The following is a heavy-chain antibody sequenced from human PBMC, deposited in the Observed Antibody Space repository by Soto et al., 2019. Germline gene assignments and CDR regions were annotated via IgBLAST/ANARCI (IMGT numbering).Heavy chain of an antibody. D-gene: IGHD1-26*01. CDR2: AYYSGST. V-gene: IGHV4-59*01. J-gene: IGHJ4*02. CDR1: GGSISHYY. CDR3: ARMGVGEIATVGWGYYFYY. Sequence: SETLSLTCTVSGGSISHYYWSWIRRSPGKGLEWIGYAYYSGSTDYNPSLKSRVTMSVDTSKNQVSLKLNSVTTADTAVYYCARMGVGEIATVGWGYYFYYWGQGTLVTVSS.